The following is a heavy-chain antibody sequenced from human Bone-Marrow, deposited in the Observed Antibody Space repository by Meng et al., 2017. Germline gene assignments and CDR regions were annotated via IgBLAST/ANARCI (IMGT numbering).Heavy chain of an antibody. Sequence: GESLKISCAASGFTFSSYWMSWVRQAPGKGLEWVANIKQDGSEKYYVDSVKGRFTISRDNAKNSLYLQMNSLRAEDTAVYYCARAAPPYCGGYCDDAFDIWGQGTMVTVSS. CDR1: GFTFSSYW. CDR2: IKQDGSEK. CDR3: ARAAPPYCGGYCDDAFDI. D-gene: IGHD2-21*02. V-gene: IGHV3-7*01. J-gene: IGHJ3*02.